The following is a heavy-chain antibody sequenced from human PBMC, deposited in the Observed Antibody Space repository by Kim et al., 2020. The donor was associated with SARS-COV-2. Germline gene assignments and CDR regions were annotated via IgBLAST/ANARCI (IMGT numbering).Heavy chain of an antibody. CDR1: GLTFSSYS. J-gene: IGHJ6*02. Sequence: GGSLRLSCAASGLTFSSYSMNWVRQAPGKGLEWVSSISSSSSYIYYADSVKGRFTISRDNAKNSLYLQMNSLRAEDTAVYYCARDRSEITIFGVVRYGMDVWGQGTTVTVSS. D-gene: IGHD3-3*01. CDR2: ISSSSSYI. V-gene: IGHV3-21*01. CDR3: ARDRSEITIFGVVRYGMDV.